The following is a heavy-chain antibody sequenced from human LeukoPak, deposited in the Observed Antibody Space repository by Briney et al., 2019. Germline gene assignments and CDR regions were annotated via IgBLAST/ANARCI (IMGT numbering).Heavy chain of an antibody. D-gene: IGHD4-17*01. Sequence: ASETLSLTCTVSGGSISSHYWSWIRQPPGKGLEWIGYISSIGSTNYNPTLKSRVTISVDTSKNQFSLKLTSVTAADTAVYFCARDPTTVTKGLDIWGQGTMVTVSS. CDR2: ISSIGST. CDR3: ARDPTTVTKGLDI. V-gene: IGHV4-59*11. J-gene: IGHJ3*02. CDR1: GGSISSHY.